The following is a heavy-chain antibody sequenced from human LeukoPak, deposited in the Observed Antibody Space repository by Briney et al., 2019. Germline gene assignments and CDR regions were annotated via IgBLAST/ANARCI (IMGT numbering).Heavy chain of an antibody. J-gene: IGHJ4*02. Sequence: ASVKVSCTASGYTFTSYGISWVRQAPGQGLEWMGWISAYNGNTNYAQKLQGRVTMTTDTSTSTAYMELRSLRSDDTAVYYCARDLGGSSSWVFDYWGQGTLVTVSS. CDR3: ARDLGGSSSWVFDY. CDR1: GYTFTSYG. V-gene: IGHV1-18*01. CDR2: ISAYNGNT. D-gene: IGHD6-13*01.